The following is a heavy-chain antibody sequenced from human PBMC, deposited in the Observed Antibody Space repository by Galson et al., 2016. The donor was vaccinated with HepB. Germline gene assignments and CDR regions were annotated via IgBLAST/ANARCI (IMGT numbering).Heavy chain of an antibody. J-gene: IGHJ5*02. CDR1: GASINGSNW. CDR2: IYHSGTS. Sequence: SETLSLTCTVSGASINGSNWWTWVRQAPGRGPEWIGEIYHSGTSNNNPFLSSRFTLSIDKSRNQFFLKLTSVTAADTAVYYCARAAVVPGARMVFDPWGQGTLVTVSS. D-gene: IGHD2-2*01. V-gene: IGHV4-4*02. CDR3: ARAAVVPGARMVFDP.